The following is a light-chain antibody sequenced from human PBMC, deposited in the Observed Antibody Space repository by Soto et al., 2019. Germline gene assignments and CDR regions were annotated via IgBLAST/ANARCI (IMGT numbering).Light chain of an antibody. V-gene: IGLV1-40*01. CDR1: SSNIGAGYD. CDR3: QSYDSSMSASEV. J-gene: IGLJ2*01. Sequence: QSVLTQPPSVSGAPGQRVTISCTGSSSNIGAGYDVHWYQQLPGTAPKLLIYGNSNRPSGVPDRFSGSKSGTSPSLAITGLQAEDEADYYCQSYDSSMSASEVFGGGTKLTVL. CDR2: GNS.